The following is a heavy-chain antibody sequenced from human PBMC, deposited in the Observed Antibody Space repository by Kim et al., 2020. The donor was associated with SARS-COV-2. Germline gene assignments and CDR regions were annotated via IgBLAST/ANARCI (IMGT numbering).Heavy chain of an antibody. CDR3: ARVALWFGEFHAFDI. CDR1: GGSISSYY. CDR2: IYYSGST. D-gene: IGHD3-10*01. Sequence: SETLSLTCTVSGGSISSYYWSWIRQPPGKGLEWIGYIYYSGSTNYNPSLKSRVTISVDTSKNQFSLKLSSVTAADTAVYYCARVALWFGEFHAFDIWGQG. V-gene: IGHV4-59*01. J-gene: IGHJ3*02.